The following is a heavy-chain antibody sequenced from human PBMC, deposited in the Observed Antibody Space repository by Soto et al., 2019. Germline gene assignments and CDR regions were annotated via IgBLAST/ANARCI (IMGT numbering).Heavy chain of an antibody. Sequence: ESGPTLVNPTQTLTLTCTFSGFSLTTTTVGVGWIRQPPGKAPEWLALIYSNDDKRYSPSLKSRLTITKDTSRNQVVLTMTNMDPVDTGTYYCAHKNVYSYGSYYFDYWGQGTLVTVSS. J-gene: IGHJ4*02. V-gene: IGHV2-5*01. D-gene: IGHD5-18*01. CDR2: IYSNDDK. CDR3: AHKNVYSYGSYYFDY. CDR1: GFSLTTTTVG.